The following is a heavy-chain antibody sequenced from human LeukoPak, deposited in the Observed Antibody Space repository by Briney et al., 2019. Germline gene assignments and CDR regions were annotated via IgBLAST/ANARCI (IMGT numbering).Heavy chain of an antibody. CDR1: GGSISSGGYY. V-gene: IGHV4-31*03. D-gene: IGHD2-8*01. CDR2: IYYSGST. J-gene: IGHJ6*03. Sequence: SQTLSLTCTVSGGSISSGGYYWSWIRQHPGKGLEWIGYIYYSGSTYYNPSLKSRVTISVDTSKNQFSLKLSSVTAADTAVYYCARVMGPWSYYMDVWGKGTTVTVSS. CDR3: ARVMGPWSYYMDV.